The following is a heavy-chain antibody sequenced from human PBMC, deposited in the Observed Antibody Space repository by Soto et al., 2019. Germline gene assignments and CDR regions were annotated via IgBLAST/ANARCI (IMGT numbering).Heavy chain of an antibody. V-gene: IGHV1-18*01. Sequence: ASVKVSCKASGYTFTSFHISWVRQAPGQGLEWMGWISAYNGNTNYAQKLQDRVTMTTDTSTSTAYMELRSLRSDDTAVYYCARDRENYGAHWGMDVWGQGTTVTVSS. D-gene: IGHD4-17*01. CDR3: ARDRENYGAHWGMDV. J-gene: IGHJ6*02. CDR1: GYTFTSFH. CDR2: ISAYNGNT.